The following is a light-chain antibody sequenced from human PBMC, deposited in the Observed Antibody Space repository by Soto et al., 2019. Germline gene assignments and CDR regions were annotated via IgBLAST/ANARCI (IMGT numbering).Light chain of an antibody. CDR3: QQYGSSIT. Sequence: EIVMTQSPATLSVSPVERATLSCRASQSVSSDLAWYHQKPGQAPRLLIFDASIRVPTTPARFSGSGSGTDFTLTISRLEPEDFAVYYCQQYGSSITFGQGTRLEIK. V-gene: IGKV3-15*01. J-gene: IGKJ5*01. CDR2: DAS. CDR1: QSVSSD.